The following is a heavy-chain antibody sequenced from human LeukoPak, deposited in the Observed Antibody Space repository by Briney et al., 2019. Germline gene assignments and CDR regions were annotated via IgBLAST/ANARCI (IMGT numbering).Heavy chain of an antibody. V-gene: IGHV3-9*01. D-gene: IGHD1-26*01. CDR2: ISWNSGSI. J-gene: IGHJ4*02. Sequence: GGSLRLSYAASGFTFDDYAMHWVRRAPGKGPEWVSGISWNSGSIGYADSVKGRFTISRDNAKNSLYLQMNSLRAEDTALYYCAKGRGSYPSFDYWGQGTLVTVSS. CDR3: AKGRGSYPSFDY. CDR1: GFTFDDYA.